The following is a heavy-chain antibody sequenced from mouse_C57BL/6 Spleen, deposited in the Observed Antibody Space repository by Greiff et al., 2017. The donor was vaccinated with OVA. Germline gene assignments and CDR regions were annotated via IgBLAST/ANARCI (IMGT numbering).Heavy chain of an antibody. D-gene: IGHD1-1*01. CDR1: GYTFTSYW. CDR3: ARGTTVVADY. V-gene: IGHV1-59*01. Sequence: QVPLQQPGAELVRPGTSVKLSCKASGYTFTSYWMHWVKQRPGQGLEWIGVIDPSDSYTNYNQKFKGKATLTVDTSSSTAYMQLSSLTSEDSAVYYCARGTTVVADYWGQGTTLTVSS. J-gene: IGHJ2*01. CDR2: IDPSDSYT.